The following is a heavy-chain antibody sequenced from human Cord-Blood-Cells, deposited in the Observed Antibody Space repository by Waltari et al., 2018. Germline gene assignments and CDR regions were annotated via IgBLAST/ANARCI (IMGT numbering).Heavy chain of an antibody. D-gene: IGHD3-3*01. CDR2: IYYSGST. Sequence: QLQLQESGPGLVKPSETLSLTCTVPGGSISSSGYYWGWIRQPPGTGLEWIGSIYYSGSTYYNPSLKSRVTISVDTSKNQFSLKLSSVTAADTAVYYCARREYDFWSGYYTFDAFDIWGQGTMVTVSS. J-gene: IGHJ3*02. CDR3: ARREYDFWSGYYTFDAFDI. CDR1: GGSISSSGYY. V-gene: IGHV4-39*01.